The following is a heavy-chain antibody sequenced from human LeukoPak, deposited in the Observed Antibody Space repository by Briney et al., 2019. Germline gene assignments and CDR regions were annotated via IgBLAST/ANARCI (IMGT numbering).Heavy chain of an antibody. CDR3: ARKRRRGYYLNSAFDV. CDR2: VNHRGTT. V-gene: IGHV4-34*01. D-gene: IGHD3-3*01. Sequence: SETLSLTCAVYGESFNTYYWSWLRQPPEKGLEWLGEVNHRGTTDYSPSLKSRVTISVDTSKNQFSLKVNSVTAADTAMYYCARKRRRGYYLNSAFDVWGQGTMVTVSS. J-gene: IGHJ3*01. CDR1: GESFNTYY.